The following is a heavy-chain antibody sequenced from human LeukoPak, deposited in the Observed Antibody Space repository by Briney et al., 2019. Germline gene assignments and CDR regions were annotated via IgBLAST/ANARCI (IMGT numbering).Heavy chain of an antibody. D-gene: IGHD3-22*01. CDR1: GGTFSSYA. CDR2: IIPILGIA. J-gene: IGHJ3*02. Sequence: SVKLSCKASGGTFSSYAISWVRQAPGQGLEWMGRIIPILGIANYAQKFQGRVTITADKSTSTAYMELSSLRSEDTAVYYCARETITMIVVVITTDAFDIWGQGTMVTVSS. V-gene: IGHV1-69*04. CDR3: ARETITMIVVVITTDAFDI.